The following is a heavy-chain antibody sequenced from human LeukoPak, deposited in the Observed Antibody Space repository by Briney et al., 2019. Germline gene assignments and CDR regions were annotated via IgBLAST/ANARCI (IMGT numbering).Heavy chain of an antibody. CDR1: GGSISSNSYY. J-gene: IGHJ4*02. V-gene: IGHV4-39*07. Sequence: SETLSLTCTVSGGSISSNSYYWGWIRQPPGKGLEWIGSSYYSGRTYYNPSLKSRVTMSVDTSNNQFSLQLSSVTAADTALYYCARDYGGWYYFDYWGQGTLVTVSS. CDR2: SYYSGRT. CDR3: ARDYGGWYYFDY. D-gene: IGHD6-19*01.